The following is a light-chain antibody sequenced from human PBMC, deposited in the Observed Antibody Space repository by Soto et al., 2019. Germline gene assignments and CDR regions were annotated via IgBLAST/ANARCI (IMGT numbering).Light chain of an antibody. J-gene: IGLJ1*01. CDR3: QSYDRSLSSYV. CDR2: DNILIYDKS. CDR1: SSNIGAGYD. V-gene: IGLV1-40*01. Sequence: QSVLTQPPSVSGAPGQRVTISCTGSSSNIGAGYDVHWYQQLPGTAPKLLIYDNILIYDKSNRPSGVPARFSGSKSATSASLAITGLQAEDEADYYCQSYDRSLSSYVFGTGTKLTVL.